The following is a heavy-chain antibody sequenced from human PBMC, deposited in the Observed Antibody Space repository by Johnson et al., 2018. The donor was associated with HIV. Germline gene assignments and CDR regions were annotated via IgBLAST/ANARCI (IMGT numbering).Heavy chain of an antibody. Sequence: VQLVESGGGLVQPGRSLRLSCTASGFTFGDYAMSWVRQAPGKGLEWVGFIRSKAYGGTTEYAASVKGRFTISRDDSKSIAYLQMNSLKTEDTAVYYCTCDGYNLSEDALDIWGQGTMVTVSS. D-gene: IGHD5-24*01. CDR2: IRSKAYGGTT. CDR3: TCDGYNLSEDALDI. V-gene: IGHV3-49*04. CDR1: GFTFGDYA. J-gene: IGHJ3*02.